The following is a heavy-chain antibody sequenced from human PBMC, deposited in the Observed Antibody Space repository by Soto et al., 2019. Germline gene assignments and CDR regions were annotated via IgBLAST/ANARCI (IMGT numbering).Heavy chain of an antibody. CDR2: IIPIFGTA. CDR1: GGTFSSYA. Sequence: QVQLVQSGAEVKKPGSSVKVSCKASGGTFSSYAISWVRLSPGQGLEWMGGIIPIFGTANYAQKFQGRVTITSDECTCTAYMELSRLRSEDTAVYYCASSVAKYYYYGMDVWGQGTTVTVSS. J-gene: IGHJ6*02. D-gene: IGHD5-12*01. V-gene: IGHV1-69*05. CDR3: ASSVAKYYYYGMDV.